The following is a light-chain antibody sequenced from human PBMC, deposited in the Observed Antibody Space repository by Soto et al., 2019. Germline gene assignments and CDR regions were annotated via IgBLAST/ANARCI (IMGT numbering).Light chain of an antibody. Sequence: IVLTQTPDTLSLSPGERATLSCRASHSVSSNYLAWYQQKLGQAPRLLIYDASRRATGIPARFSGSGSGTDFTLTISSLESEDFAIYYCQQRSNWPTFGQGTLPENK. CDR2: DAS. V-gene: IGKV3D-20*02. CDR1: HSVSSNY. J-gene: IGKJ5*01. CDR3: QQRSNWPT.